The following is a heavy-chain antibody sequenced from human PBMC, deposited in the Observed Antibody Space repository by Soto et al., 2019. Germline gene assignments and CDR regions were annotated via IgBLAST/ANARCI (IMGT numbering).Heavy chain of an antibody. CDR1: GGTFNYYA. CDR3: ARSGVVVNAFDI. D-gene: IGHD2-21*01. V-gene: IGHV1-69*12. CDR2: IVPISGTT. J-gene: IGHJ3*02. Sequence: QVQLVQSGAEVKKPGSSVKVSCKVSGGTFNYYAINWVRQAPGQGLEWMGGIVPISGTTNYAQKFQGRVTITADESTSTAYMELSRLRSEETAVYYCARSGVVVNAFDIWGQGTLVTVSS.